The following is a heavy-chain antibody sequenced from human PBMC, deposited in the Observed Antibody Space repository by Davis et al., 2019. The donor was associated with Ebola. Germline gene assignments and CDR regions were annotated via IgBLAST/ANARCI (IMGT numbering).Heavy chain of an antibody. CDR3: ARGAKTTAYWYLDL. J-gene: IGHJ2*01. D-gene: IGHD4-11*01. Sequence: PGGSLRLSCAASGFTFSSYNIIWARQAPGKGLEWVSSISSASTYIHLAESVKGRFTIFRDNSKNSVYLRMNSLRVEDTAVYYCARGAKTTAYWYLDLWGRGTLVTVSS. CDR1: GFTFSSYN. CDR2: ISSASTYI. V-gene: IGHV3-21*04.